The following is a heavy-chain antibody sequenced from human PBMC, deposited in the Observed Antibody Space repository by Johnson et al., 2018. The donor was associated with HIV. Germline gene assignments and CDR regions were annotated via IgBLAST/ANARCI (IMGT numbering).Heavy chain of an antibody. D-gene: IGHD3-10*01. CDR1: GFTFDDYA. V-gene: IGHV3-9*01. CDR3: ARGKYYGSGSYGVFDI. J-gene: IGHJ3*02. Sequence: VQLVESGGGLVQPGRSLRLSCAASGFTFDDYAMNWVRQAPGKGLEWVSGISWNGGSTGYADSVKGRFTISRDNAKNSLYLQMNSLRAEDTALYYCARGKYYGSGSYGVFDIWGQGTMVTVSS. CDR2: ISWNGGST.